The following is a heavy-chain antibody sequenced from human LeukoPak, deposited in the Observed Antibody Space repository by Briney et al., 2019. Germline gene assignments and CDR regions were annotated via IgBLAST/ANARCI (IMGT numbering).Heavy chain of an antibody. V-gene: IGHV3-49*04. CDR3: LRALAPTLGNWYFDY. CDR1: GFTFGDYP. J-gene: IGHJ4*02. Sequence: GRSLRLSCTTSGFTFGDYPMSWVRQAPGKGLEWLTFITTKAYGETAEYAASVKGRFTISRDDSNGVAYLQMSSLKVDDSGIYYCLRALAPTLGNWYFDYSGQGTLVTVSS. CDR2: ITTKAYGETA. D-gene: IGHD1-1*01.